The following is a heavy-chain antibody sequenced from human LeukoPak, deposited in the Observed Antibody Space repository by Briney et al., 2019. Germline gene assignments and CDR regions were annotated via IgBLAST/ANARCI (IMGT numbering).Heavy chain of an antibody. J-gene: IGHJ6*02. CDR2: MDYIGAT. D-gene: IGHD2-21*02. CDR1: GGSISSSRYY. V-gene: IGHV4-39*01. Sequence: SETLSVTCTVSGGSISSSRYYGGWVRQPPGRGLGSLGSMDYIGATYYKPSRKGRVTISVDTSRKQCSLKLTSLTAEDTPVDNCASLLAYCRGDSCSYYYDTDVWGQGTTVTVSS. CDR3: ASLLAYCRGDSCSYYYDTDV.